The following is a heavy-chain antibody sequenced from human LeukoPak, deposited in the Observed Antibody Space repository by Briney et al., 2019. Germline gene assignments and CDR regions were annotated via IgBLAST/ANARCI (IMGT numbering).Heavy chain of an antibody. V-gene: IGHV4-59*08. D-gene: IGHD3-10*01. CDR1: GGSIGGYY. J-gene: IGHJ4*02. CDR3: ARRGGSVSYLFDY. Sequence: PSETLSLTCTVSGGSIGGYYWSWIRQPPGKGLQWIGYIYYSGSTNYNPSLNSRVTMSVDTTKNQFSLKLSSVTAADTAVYYCARRGGSVSYLFDYWGQGTLVIVS. CDR2: IYYSGST.